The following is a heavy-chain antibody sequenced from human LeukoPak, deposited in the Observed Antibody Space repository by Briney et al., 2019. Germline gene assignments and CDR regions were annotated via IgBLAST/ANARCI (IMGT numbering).Heavy chain of an antibody. V-gene: IGHV3-30*18. D-gene: IGHD3-3*01. CDR1: GFTFSSYG. CDR2: ISYDGSNK. J-gene: IGHJ4*02. Sequence: PGGSLRLSCAASGFTFSSYGMRWVRQAPGKGLEWVAVISYDGSNKYYAESVKGRFTISTDNSKNTLYLQMNGLRAEDTAVYYCAKVVLRFLEWQNILDYWGQGTLVTVSS. CDR3: AKVVLRFLEWQNILDY.